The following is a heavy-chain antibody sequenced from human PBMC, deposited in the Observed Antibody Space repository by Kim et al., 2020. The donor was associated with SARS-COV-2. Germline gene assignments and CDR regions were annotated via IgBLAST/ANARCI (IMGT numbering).Heavy chain of an antibody. J-gene: IGHJ6*02. CDR2: INPSGGST. CDR1: GYTFTSYY. CDR3: ARSMGTAMAPGGMDV. V-gene: IGHV1-46*01. D-gene: IGHD5-18*01. Sequence: ASVKVSCKASGYTFTSYYMHWVRQAPGQGLEWMGIINPSGGSTSYAQKFQGRVTMTRDTSTSTVYMELSSLRSEDTAVYYCARSMGTAMAPGGMDVWGQGTTVTVSS.